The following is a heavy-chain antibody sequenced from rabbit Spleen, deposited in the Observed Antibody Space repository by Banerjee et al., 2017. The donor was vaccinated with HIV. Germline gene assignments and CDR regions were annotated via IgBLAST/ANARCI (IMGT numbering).Heavy chain of an antibody. J-gene: IGHJ6*01. CDR1: GFSFSSSYY. CDR3: ARDTSSSFSSYGMDL. D-gene: IGHD1-1*01. Sequence: QEQLVESGGGLVQPEGSLTLTCTASGFSFSSSYYMCWVRQAPGKGLEWIGCIDAGSSTFTYFATWAKGRFTISKTSSTTVTLQMTRLTAADTATYFCARDTSSSFSSYGMDLWGPGTLVTVS. V-gene: IGHV1S45*01. CDR2: IDAGSSTFT.